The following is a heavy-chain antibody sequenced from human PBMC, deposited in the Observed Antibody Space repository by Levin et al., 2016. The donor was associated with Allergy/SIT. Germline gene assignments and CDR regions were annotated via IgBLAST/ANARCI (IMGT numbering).Heavy chain of an antibody. J-gene: IGHJ4*02. D-gene: IGHD5-24*01. Sequence: LSLTCAASGFTFSSYGMHWVRQAPGKGLEWVAVISYDGSNKYYADSVKGRFTISRDNSKNTLYLQMNSLRAEDTAVYYCAKDKHGGYNSYYFDYWGQGTLVTVSS. CDR1: GFTFSSYG. CDR3: AKDKHGGYNSYYFDY. V-gene: IGHV3-30*18. CDR2: ISYDGSNK.